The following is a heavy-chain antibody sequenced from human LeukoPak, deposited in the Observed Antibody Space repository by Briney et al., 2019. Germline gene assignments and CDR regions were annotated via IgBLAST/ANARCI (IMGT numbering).Heavy chain of an antibody. CDR2: MNPNSGNT. J-gene: IGHJ6*02. CDR3: ARGNHVRVDTAMVSPYYYYYGMDV. D-gene: IGHD5-18*01. CDR1: GYTFTSYD. Sequence: ASVTVSCKASGYTFTSYDINWVRQATGQGLEWMGWMNPNSGNTGYAQKFQGRVTMTRNTSISTAYMELSSLRSEDTAVYYCARGNHVRVDTAMVSPYYYYYGMDVWGQGTTVTVSS. V-gene: IGHV1-8*01.